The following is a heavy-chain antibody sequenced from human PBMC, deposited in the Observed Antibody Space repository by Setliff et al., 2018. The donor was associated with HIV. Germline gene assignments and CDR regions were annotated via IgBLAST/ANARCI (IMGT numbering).Heavy chain of an antibody. CDR1: GFTFNSYW. J-gene: IGHJ4*02. CDR2: VNNDGTDT. CDR3: AKGGYGGAYYVAGY. V-gene: IGHV3-74*01. D-gene: IGHD5-18*01. Sequence: PGGSLRLSCVASGFTFNSYWMYWVRQAPGKGLVCVSRVNNDGTDTIYADSVKGRFTISRDNAKSTVSLQMTNLEPGDTAMYYCAKGGYGGAYYVAGYWGQGTKVTVSS.